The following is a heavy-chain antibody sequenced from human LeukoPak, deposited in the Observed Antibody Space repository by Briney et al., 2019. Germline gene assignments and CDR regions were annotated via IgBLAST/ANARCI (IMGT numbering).Heavy chain of an antibody. Sequence: GGSLRLSCAASGFTFSSHSMNWVRQAPGKGLEWVSYISSSSSTIYYADSVKGRFTISRDNSRNTLCLQMNSLRAEDTAVYYCARFYGDYLFDQWGQGSRVTVSS. D-gene: IGHD4-17*01. J-gene: IGHJ4*02. CDR1: GFTFSSHS. CDR3: ARFYGDYLFDQ. V-gene: IGHV3-48*01. CDR2: ISSSSSTI.